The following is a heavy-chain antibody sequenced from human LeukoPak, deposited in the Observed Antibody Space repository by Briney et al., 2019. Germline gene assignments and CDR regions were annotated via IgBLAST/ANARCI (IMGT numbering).Heavy chain of an antibody. V-gene: IGHV1-18*01. CDR3: ARERAAGQQLGRVDY. CDR1: GYTFTTYG. D-gene: IGHD6-13*01. J-gene: IGHJ4*02. CDR2: INAYNGNT. Sequence: ASVKVSCKASGYTFTTYGITWVRQAPGQGLEWMGWINAYNGNTNYAQKLQGRVTMTTDTSTSTAYMELRSLRSDDTAVYYCARERAAGQQLGRVDYWGQGTLVTVSS.